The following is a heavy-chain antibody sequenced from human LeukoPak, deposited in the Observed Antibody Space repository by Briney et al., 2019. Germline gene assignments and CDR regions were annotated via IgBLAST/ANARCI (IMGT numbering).Heavy chain of an antibody. J-gene: IGHJ6*02. D-gene: IGHD6-6*01. CDR3: ARAVGTKYSPLFYYGMDV. CDR1: GFIFSSSG. Sequence: GRSLRLSCAASGFIFSSSGMHWVRQAPGKGLEWVAVIWFDGSSKYYADSVKGRFTISRDNSKNTLYLHMDSLRAEDTAVYYCARAVGTKYSPLFYYGMDVWGQGTTVTVSS. V-gene: IGHV3-33*01. CDR2: IWFDGSSK.